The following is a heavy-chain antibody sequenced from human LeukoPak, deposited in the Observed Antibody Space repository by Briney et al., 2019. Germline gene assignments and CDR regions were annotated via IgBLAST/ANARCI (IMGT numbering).Heavy chain of an antibody. D-gene: IGHD6-13*01. CDR2: ISYDGSNK. J-gene: IGHJ5*02. CDR3: ARDRYSSSPTNWFDP. Sequence: GGSLRLSCAASGFTFSSYGMHWVRQAPGKGLEWVAVISYDGSNKYYADSVKGRFTISRDNSKNTLYLQMNSLRAEDTAVYYCARDRYSSSPTNWFDPWGQGTLVTVSS. V-gene: IGHV3-30*03. CDR1: GFTFSSYG.